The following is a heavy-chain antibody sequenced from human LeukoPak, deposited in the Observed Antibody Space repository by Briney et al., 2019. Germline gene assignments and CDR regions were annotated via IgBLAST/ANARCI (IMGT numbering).Heavy chain of an antibody. CDR2: IYYRGNT. D-gene: IGHD4-17*01. CDR3: AALGDYERVGLDY. Sequence: TSETLSLTCTVPGDSISRHYWTWIRQPPGKGLEWIGYIYYRGNTDYNPSLKSRVTMSVDTSKNQFSLKLSSATAADTAVYYCAALGDYERVGLDYWGQGTLVTVSS. J-gene: IGHJ4*02. CDR1: GDSISRHY. V-gene: IGHV4-59*08.